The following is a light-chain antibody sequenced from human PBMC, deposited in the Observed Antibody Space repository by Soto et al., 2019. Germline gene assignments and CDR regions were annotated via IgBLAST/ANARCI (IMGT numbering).Light chain of an antibody. CDR1: SSNIGSNY. CDR2: RNN. V-gene: IGLV1-47*01. J-gene: IGLJ1*01. Sequence: QSVLTQPPSASETPGQRVTISCSGSSSNIGSNYVYWYQQFPGTAPKVLIYRNNQRPSGVPDRFSGSKSGTSASLAISGLRSEDEADYYCAAWDDSLSGPLSGTGTKVTVL. CDR3: AAWDDSLSGPL.